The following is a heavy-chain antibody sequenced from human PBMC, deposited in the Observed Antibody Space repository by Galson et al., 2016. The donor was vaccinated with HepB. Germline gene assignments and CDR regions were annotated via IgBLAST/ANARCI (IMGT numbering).Heavy chain of an antibody. Sequence: SLRLSCAVSGFTFSNYWMNWVRQAPGKGLMWISRVNGAGTNIAYADSVKGRFTISRDSAKDTIYLEMNGLRAEDTAVYYCARDSVFTLSKGVPFDHWGQGTPVTVSS. D-gene: IGHD3-22*01. CDR3: ARDSVFTLSKGVPFDH. J-gene: IGHJ4*02. V-gene: IGHV3-74*01. CDR1: GFTFSNYW. CDR2: VNGAGTNI.